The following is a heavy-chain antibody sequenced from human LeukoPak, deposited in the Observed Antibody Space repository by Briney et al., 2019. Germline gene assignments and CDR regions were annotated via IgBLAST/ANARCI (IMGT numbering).Heavy chain of an antibody. J-gene: IGHJ6*03. V-gene: IGHV1-2*02. D-gene: IGHD2-2*01. Sequence: ASVKVSCKASGYTFTGYYMHWVRQAPGQGLEWMGWINPNSGGTNYAQKFQGRVTMTRDTSISTAYMELSRLRSDDTAMYYCARDHEGCSGTSCYWGYYYYMDVWGKGTTVTVSS. CDR1: GYTFTGYY. CDR3: ARDHEGCSGTSCYWGYYYYMDV. CDR2: INPNSGGT.